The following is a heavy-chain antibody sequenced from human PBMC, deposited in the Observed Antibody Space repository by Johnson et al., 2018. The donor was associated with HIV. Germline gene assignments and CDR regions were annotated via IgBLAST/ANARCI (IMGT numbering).Heavy chain of an antibody. J-gene: IGHJ3*02. CDR2: IRYDGSNK. CDR1: GFTFSSYG. V-gene: IGHV3-30*02. Sequence: QMLLVESGGGLVQPGGSLRLSCAASGFTFSSYGMHWVRQAPGKGLEWVAFIRYDGSNKYYADSVKGRFTISRDNSKNTLYLQMRSLRVEDTAVYYCARGSGVGAFDIWGQGTMVTVSS. CDR3: ARGSGVGAFDI. D-gene: IGHD7-27*01.